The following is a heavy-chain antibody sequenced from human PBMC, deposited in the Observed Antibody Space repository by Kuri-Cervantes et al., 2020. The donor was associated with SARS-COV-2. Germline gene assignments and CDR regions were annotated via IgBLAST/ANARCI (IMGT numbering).Heavy chain of an antibody. D-gene: IGHD3-10*01. CDR1: GFTFSSYG. Sequence: GGSLRLSCAASGFTFSSYGMHWVRQAPGKGLEWVAVISYDGSNKYYADSVKGRFTISRDNSKNTLYLQMNSLRAEDTAVYYCARGSYGSGSYWYYYYGMDVWGQGTTVTVSS. V-gene: IGHV3-30*03. CDR2: ISYDGSNK. J-gene: IGHJ6*02. CDR3: ARGSYGSGSYWYYYYGMDV.